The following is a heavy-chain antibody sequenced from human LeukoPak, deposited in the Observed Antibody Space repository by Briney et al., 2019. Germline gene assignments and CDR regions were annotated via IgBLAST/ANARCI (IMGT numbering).Heavy chain of an antibody. Sequence: ASVKVSCKASGYTFTTYGISWVRQAPGQGLEWMGWISAYNGNTDYAQKLRGRVTMTTDTSTSTAYMELRSLRSDDTAVYYCARSQAYYYDSSGYGGLDYWGQGTLVTVSS. V-gene: IGHV1-18*01. CDR1: GYTFTTYG. D-gene: IGHD3-22*01. J-gene: IGHJ4*02. CDR3: ARSQAYYYDSSGYGGLDY. CDR2: ISAYNGNT.